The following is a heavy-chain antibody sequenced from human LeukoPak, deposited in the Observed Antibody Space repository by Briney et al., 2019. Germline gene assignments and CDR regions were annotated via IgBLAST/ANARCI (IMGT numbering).Heavy chain of an antibody. J-gene: IGHJ6*03. D-gene: IGHD6-13*01. V-gene: IGHV4-4*07. CDR3: ARVPAPLSSSSHYYYYYMDV. Sequence: SETLSLTCTVSGGSISSYYWSWIRQPAGKGLEWIGRIYTSGSTNYNPSLKSRVTMSVDTSKNQFSLKLSSVTAADTAVYYCARVPAPLSSSSHYYYYYMDVWGKGTTVTVSS. CDR1: GGSISSYY. CDR2: IYTSGST.